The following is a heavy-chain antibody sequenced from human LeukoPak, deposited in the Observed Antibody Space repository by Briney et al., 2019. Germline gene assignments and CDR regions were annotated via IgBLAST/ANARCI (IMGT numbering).Heavy chain of an antibody. V-gene: IGHV4-4*07. D-gene: IGHD6-13*01. CDR2: IYTSGGI. CDR3: ARDPHSSSWNTPLDY. CDR1: GGSISSYY. Sequence: SETLSLTCTVPGGSISSYYWSWIRQPAGKGLEWIGRIYTSGGINYNPSLKSRVNMSVDTSKNQFSLKLSSLTAADTAVYYCARDPHSSSWNTPLDYWGQGTLVTVSS. J-gene: IGHJ4*02.